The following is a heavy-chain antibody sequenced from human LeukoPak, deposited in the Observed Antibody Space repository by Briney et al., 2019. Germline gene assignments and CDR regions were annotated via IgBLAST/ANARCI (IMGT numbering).Heavy chain of an antibody. J-gene: IGHJ3*02. D-gene: IGHD5-24*01. CDR2: IIPILCIA. Sequence: GASVKVSCKASGGTFSSYAISWVRQAPGQGLEWMGRIIPILCIANYAQKFQGRVTITADKSTSTAYMELSSLRSEDTAVYYCARDWVEMATIQAPIKDNAFDIWGQGTMVTVSS. CDR1: GGTFSSYA. V-gene: IGHV1-69*04. CDR3: ARDWVEMATIQAPIKDNAFDI.